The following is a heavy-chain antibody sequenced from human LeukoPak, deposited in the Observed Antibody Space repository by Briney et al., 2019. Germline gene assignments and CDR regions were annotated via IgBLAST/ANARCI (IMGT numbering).Heavy chain of an antibody. Sequence: GGSLRLSCAASGFTFSSFCMSWVRQAPGKGLEWVANIKQDGSEKYYVDSVKGRFTVSRDNAKNSLYLQMNSLRAEDTAMYYCARERGSSGWSPYDYWGQGTLVTVSS. CDR2: IKQDGSEK. CDR3: ARERGSSGWSPYDY. V-gene: IGHV3-7*01. J-gene: IGHJ4*02. D-gene: IGHD6-19*01. CDR1: GFTFSSFC.